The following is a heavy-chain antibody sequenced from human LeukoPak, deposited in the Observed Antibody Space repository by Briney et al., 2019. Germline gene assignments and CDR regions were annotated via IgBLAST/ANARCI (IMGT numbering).Heavy chain of an antibody. Sequence: GGSLRLSCAASGITFSRFWMSWVRQAPGKGLQWVANINQDGSEKHYVDSVKGRFTISRDNAENSLYLQMNSLRAEDTAVCYCASGGHLDYWGQGALVTVSS. CDR2: INQDGSEK. V-gene: IGHV3-7*03. D-gene: IGHD3-16*01. J-gene: IGHJ4*02. CDR3: ASGGHLDY. CDR1: GITFSRFW.